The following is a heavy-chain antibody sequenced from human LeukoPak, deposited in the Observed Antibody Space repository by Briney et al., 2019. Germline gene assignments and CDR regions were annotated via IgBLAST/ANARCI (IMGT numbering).Heavy chain of an antibody. Sequence: TSETLSLTCTVSGGSISSSSYYWGWIRQPPGKGLEWIGSIYYSGSTYYNPSLKSRVTISVDTSKNQFSLKLSSVTAADTAVYYCARNAGNYRSGGLDYWGQGTLVTVSS. J-gene: IGHJ4*02. CDR2: IYYSGST. V-gene: IGHV4-39*07. CDR3: ARNAGNYRSGGLDY. D-gene: IGHD3-10*01. CDR1: GGSISSSSYY.